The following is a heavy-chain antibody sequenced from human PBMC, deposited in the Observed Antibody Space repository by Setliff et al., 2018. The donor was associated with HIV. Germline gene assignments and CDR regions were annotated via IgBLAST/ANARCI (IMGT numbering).Heavy chain of an antibody. J-gene: IGHJ3*02. Sequence: ASVKVSCKASGYTFTNYYIHWVRQATGQGIEWMGLINPSGGRTSYAQKFQGRLTMTRDTSRSTVYMELSSLRSEDTAVYYCARCYYDSSGPTDAFDIWGQGTVVTVSS. V-gene: IGHV1-46*01. CDR3: ARCYYDSSGPTDAFDI. CDR1: GYTFTNYY. CDR2: INPSGGRT. D-gene: IGHD3-22*01.